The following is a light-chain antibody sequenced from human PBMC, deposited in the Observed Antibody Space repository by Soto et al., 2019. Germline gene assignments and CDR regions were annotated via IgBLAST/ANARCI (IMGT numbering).Light chain of an antibody. CDR1: SSDVGAYDY. CDR2: EVN. Sequence: QSALAQPPSASGSPGQSVTISCTGTSSDVGAYDYVSWYQQHPGKAPKLMIYEVNKRPSGVPDRFSGSKSGNTASLTVSGLQAEDEADYYCSAHAGIIFYVFGTGTKVTV. CDR3: SAHAGIIFYV. J-gene: IGLJ1*01. V-gene: IGLV2-8*01.